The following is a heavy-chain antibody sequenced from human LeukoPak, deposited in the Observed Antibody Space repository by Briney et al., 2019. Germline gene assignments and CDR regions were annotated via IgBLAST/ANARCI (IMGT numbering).Heavy chain of an antibody. J-gene: IGHJ5*02. Sequence: SGPTLVNPTQTLTLTCTFSGFSLSTSGVGVGWIRQPPGKALEWLALIYWNDDKRYSPSLKSRLTITKDTSKNQVVLTMTNMDPVDTATYYCAQYGSGSQNKHNWFDPWGQGTLVTVSS. CDR3: AQYGSGSQNKHNWFDP. CDR1: GFSLSTSGVG. CDR2: IYWNDDK. V-gene: IGHV2-5*01. D-gene: IGHD3-10*01.